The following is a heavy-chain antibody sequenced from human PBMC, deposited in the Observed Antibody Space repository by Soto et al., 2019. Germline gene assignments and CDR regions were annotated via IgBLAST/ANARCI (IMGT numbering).Heavy chain of an antibody. J-gene: IGHJ4*02. V-gene: IGHV5-10-1*01. Sequence: GESLKISCKGSGYTFTSYWITWVRQMPGKGLEWMGRIDPGDSYTNYSPSFQGHVTISADKSISTAYLQWSSLKASDTAMYYCARGYTSTWQTFDYWGRGTLVTSPQ. CDR2: IDPGDSYT. D-gene: IGHD6-13*01. CDR1: GYTFTSYW. CDR3: ARGYTSTWQTFDY.